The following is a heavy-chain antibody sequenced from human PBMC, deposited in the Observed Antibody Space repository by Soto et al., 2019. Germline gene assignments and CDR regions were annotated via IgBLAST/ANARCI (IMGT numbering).Heavy chain of an antibody. CDR2: IYWDDDK. V-gene: IGHV2-5*02. Sequence: QITLKESGPTLVKPTQTLTLTCTFSGFSLSSTRLAVGWIRQPPGKALEWLALIYWDDDKSYSPFLKGRLTITKDTSKNQVVLTMSNMDPVDTARYYCAHIVVAGLGYYFDYWGQGTLVTVSS. CDR1: GFSLSSTRLA. J-gene: IGHJ4*02. D-gene: IGHD6-19*01. CDR3: AHIVVAGLGYYFDY.